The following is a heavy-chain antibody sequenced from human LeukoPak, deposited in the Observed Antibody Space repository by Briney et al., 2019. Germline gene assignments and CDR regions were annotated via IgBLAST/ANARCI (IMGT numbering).Heavy chain of an antibody. J-gene: IGHJ5*02. D-gene: IGHD2-2*02. Sequence: GASVKVSCKTSGYTFTHYSISWVRQAPGQGLEWMGWSSAYNGNTDYAQKFQGRVTMTTDTSTSTAYMELRSLRSDDTAVYYCAREDCSSTSCYTNWFDPWGQGTLVTVSS. CDR2: SSAYNGNT. V-gene: IGHV1-18*01. CDR3: AREDCSSTSCYTNWFDP. CDR1: GYTFTHYS.